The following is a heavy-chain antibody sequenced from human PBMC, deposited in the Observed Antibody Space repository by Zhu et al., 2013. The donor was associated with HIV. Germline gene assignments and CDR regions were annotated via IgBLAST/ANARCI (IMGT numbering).Heavy chain of an antibody. J-gene: IGHJ4*02. CDR2: IIPIFGTA. Sequence: QVQLVQSGAEVKKPGSSVKVSCKASGGTFSSYAISWVRQAPGQGLEWMGGIIPIFGTANYAQKFQGRVTITADESTSTAYMELSSLRSEDTAVYYCARGRTKYYYDSSGYDSTDYWGQGTLVTVSS. D-gene: IGHD3-22*01. CDR1: GGTFSSYA. CDR3: ARGRTKYYYDSSGYDSTDY. V-gene: IGHV1-69*01.